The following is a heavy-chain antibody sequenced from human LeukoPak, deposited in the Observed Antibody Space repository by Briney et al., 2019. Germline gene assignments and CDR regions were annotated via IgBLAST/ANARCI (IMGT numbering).Heavy chain of an antibody. D-gene: IGHD6-19*01. J-gene: IGHJ6*03. CDR3: ARDPYSGGYGAYYYYYMDV. CDR1: GFTFSAYN. CDR2: ITTSSSYM. V-gene: IGHV3-21*01. Sequence: GSLRLSCAASGFTFSAYNMNWVRRTPGKGLEWVSSITTSSSYMFYADSVRGRFTISRDNAENSLYLQMNSLRDEDTAVYYCARDPYSGGYGAYYYYYMDVWGKGTTVTVSS.